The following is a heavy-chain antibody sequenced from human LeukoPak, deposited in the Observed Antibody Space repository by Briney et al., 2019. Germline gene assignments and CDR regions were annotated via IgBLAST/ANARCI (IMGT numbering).Heavy chain of an antibody. V-gene: IGHV3-48*03. Sequence: GGSLRLSCSASGFTFSSYEMNWVRQAPGKGLEWVSYISSSSRTIYYADSVKGRFTISRDNAKNSLYLQMNSLRDEDTAVYYCAREERVTMVRGVIMGAFDIWGQGTMVTVSS. CDR1: GFTFSSYE. J-gene: IGHJ3*02. CDR2: ISSSSRTI. D-gene: IGHD3-10*01. CDR3: AREERVTMVRGVIMGAFDI.